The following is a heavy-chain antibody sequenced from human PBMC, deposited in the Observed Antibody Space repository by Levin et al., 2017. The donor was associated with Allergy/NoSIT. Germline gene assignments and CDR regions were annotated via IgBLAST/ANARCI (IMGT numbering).Heavy chain of an antibody. CDR2: ISFDGSDK. Sequence: GGSLRLSCAASGFRFSSFGMHWVRQAPGKGLDWVAVISFDGSDKYYADSVKGRFTISRDNSKNSLFLQMNSLRAEDTALYYCTKDVVFGTSSWSLDYWGQGAQVTVYS. CDR3: TKDVVFGTSSWSLDY. V-gene: IGHV3-30*18. J-gene: IGHJ4*02. CDR1: GFRFSSFG. D-gene: IGHD6-13*01.